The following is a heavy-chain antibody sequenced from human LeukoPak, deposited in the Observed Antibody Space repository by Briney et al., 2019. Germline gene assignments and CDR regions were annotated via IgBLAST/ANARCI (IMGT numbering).Heavy chain of an antibody. CDR3: ARLAVAGDFDY. V-gene: IGHV1-46*01. CDR2: INPRSGTT. D-gene: IGHD6-13*01. CDR1: GYTFTNYY. Sequence: ASVKVSCKASGYTFTNYYMVWVRQAPGQGLEWMGMINPRSGTTGYAQKFQGRFTMTRDTSTRTVNMGLSSLRSEDTAVYYCARLAVAGDFDYWGQGTLVTVSS. J-gene: IGHJ4*02.